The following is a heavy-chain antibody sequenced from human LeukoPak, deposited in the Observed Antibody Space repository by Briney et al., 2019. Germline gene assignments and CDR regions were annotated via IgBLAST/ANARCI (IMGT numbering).Heavy chain of an antibody. Sequence: GGSLRLSCAASGFTFSSYSMNWARQAPGKGLEWVSSISSSSSYIYYADSVKGRFTISRDNAKNSLYLQMNSLRAEDTAVYYCARDSGTIGSGHYPLLYYYYYMDVWGKGTTVTVSS. CDR1: GFTFSSYS. V-gene: IGHV3-21*01. CDR2: ISSSSSYI. D-gene: IGHD3-3*01. CDR3: ARDSGTIGSGHYPLLYYYYYMDV. J-gene: IGHJ6*03.